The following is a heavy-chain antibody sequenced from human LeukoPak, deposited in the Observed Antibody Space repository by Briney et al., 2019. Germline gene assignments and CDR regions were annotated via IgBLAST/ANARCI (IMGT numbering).Heavy chain of an antibody. V-gene: IGHV3-33*06. Sequence: GGSLRLSCAASGFIFSNYGMHWVRQAPGKGLDWVAVIWYDGSYKYYADSVKGRFTISRDNSKNTLYLQMNSLRAEDTAVYYCAKDSFFGYYDSSGYYPPYYFDYWGQGTLVTVSS. D-gene: IGHD3-22*01. CDR3: AKDSFFGYYDSSGYYPPYYFDY. CDR1: GFIFSNYG. J-gene: IGHJ4*02. CDR2: IWYDGSYK.